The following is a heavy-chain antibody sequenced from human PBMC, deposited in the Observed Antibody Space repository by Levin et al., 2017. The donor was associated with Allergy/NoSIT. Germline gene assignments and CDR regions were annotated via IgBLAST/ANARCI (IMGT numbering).Heavy chain of an antibody. Sequence: SQTLSLTCRVSGDSIRRGFYYWSWIRQPAGEGLEWIGRIYVTGSTTYSPSLKSRVTISLDRSKDQVSLKINSVTAADTAVYYCARDLEGFSGYNPYCYMDVWGKGTTVTVSS. J-gene: IGHJ6*03. CDR3: ARDLEGFSGYNPYCYMDV. CDR2: IYVTGST. V-gene: IGHV4-61*02. D-gene: IGHD5-12*01. CDR1: GDSIRRGFYY.